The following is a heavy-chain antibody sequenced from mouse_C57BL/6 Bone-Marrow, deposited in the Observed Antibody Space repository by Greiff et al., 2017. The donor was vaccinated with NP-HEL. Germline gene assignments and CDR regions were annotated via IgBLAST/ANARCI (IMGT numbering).Heavy chain of an antibody. CDR2: ISSGSSTI. J-gene: IGHJ3*01. V-gene: IGHV5-17*01. Sequence: EVKLVESGGGLVKPGGSLKLSCAASGFTFSDYGMHWVRQAPEKGLEWVAYISSGSSTIYYADTVKGRFTISRDNAKNTLFLQMTSLRSEDTAMYYCARGRDGRSPAWFAYWGQGTLVTVSA. D-gene: IGHD1-1*01. CDR3: ARGRDGRSPAWFAY. CDR1: GFTFSDYG.